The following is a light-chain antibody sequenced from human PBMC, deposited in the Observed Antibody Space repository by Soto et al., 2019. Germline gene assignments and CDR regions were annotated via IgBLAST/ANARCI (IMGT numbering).Light chain of an antibody. Sequence: QSARTQPASVSGSPGQSITISCTGTSTDIGAYNYVSWYQQHPGKAPKLLIYGVSSRPSGVSNRFSGSKSGNAAYLTISGLQADDEAEYYCSSYTSSITPYVFGTGTKVTVL. V-gene: IGLV2-14*01. J-gene: IGLJ1*01. CDR3: SSYTSSITPYV. CDR1: STDIGAYNY. CDR2: GVS.